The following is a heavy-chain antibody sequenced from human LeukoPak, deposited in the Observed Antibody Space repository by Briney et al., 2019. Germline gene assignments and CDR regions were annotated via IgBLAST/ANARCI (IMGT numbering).Heavy chain of an antibody. D-gene: IGHD2-21*02. CDR1: GGSISSYY. J-gene: IGHJ4*02. V-gene: IGHV4-59*01. CDR3: ARGEGQAVSAFDY. CDR2: IHYSGST. Sequence: SETLSLTCTVSGGSISSYYWNWIRQPPGEGLEWLGYIHYSGSTKYNPSLESRVTISLDTAKNQFSLRLSSLTAADTAVYYCARGEGQAVSAFDYWGQGMLVTVSS.